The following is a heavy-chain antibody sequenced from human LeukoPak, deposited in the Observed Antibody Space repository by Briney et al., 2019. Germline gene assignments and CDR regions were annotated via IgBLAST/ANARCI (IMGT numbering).Heavy chain of an antibody. D-gene: IGHD6-13*01. CDR1: GFTFSGYA. CDR3: AKDNAYRSSWYAFDI. V-gene: IGHV3-30*18. CDR2: ISYDGSNK. J-gene: IGHJ3*02. Sequence: PGGSLRLSCAASGFTFSGYAMTWVRQAPGKGLEWVAVISYDGSNKYYGDSVKGRFTISRDNSKNTLYLQMNSLRAEDTAVYYCAKDNAYRSSWYAFDIWGQGTMVTVS.